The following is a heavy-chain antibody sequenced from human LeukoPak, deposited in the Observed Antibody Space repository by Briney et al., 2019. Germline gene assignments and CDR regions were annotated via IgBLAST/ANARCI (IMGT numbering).Heavy chain of an antibody. Sequence: SETLSLTCAVSGCSISSGDYYWSWIRQPPGKGLEWIGYIYYSGRTYYNPSLKSRVTISVDTSKNQFSLKLSSVTAADSAVYYCARGLGDVWGKGTTVTVSS. V-gene: IGHV4-30-4*08. CDR2: IYYSGRT. CDR3: ARGLGDV. CDR1: GCSISSGDYY. D-gene: IGHD1-26*01. J-gene: IGHJ6*04.